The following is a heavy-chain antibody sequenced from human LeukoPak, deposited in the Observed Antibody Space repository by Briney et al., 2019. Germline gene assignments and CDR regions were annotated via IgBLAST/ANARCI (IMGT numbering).Heavy chain of an antibody. V-gene: IGHV3-48*01. CDR1: GFIFNNYG. Sequence: GGSLRLSCTASGFIFNNYGMNWVRQAPGKGLEWISYIKGRSDTIHYADSVKGRYTISRGNAKNSLYLHTHSLRAEDTAIYYCARLKLGYWYFDLWGRGTLLTVSS. CDR3: ARLKLGYWYFDL. J-gene: IGHJ2*01. D-gene: IGHD7-27*01. CDR2: IKGRSDTI.